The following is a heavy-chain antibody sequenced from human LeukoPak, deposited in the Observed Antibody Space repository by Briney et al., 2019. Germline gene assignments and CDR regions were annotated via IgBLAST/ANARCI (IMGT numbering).Heavy chain of an antibody. J-gene: IGHJ4*02. V-gene: IGHV4-39*01. CDR2: IYFGGRT. CDR3: ARRPATSIVGATTNYFAH. CDR1: GASTSSSNYY. Sequence: SETLSLTCTVSGASTSSSNYYWGWLRQPPWKGLDWIGRIYFGGRTYYSPSLKGRVTLSIDPSKNQFSLKLTSVTAADTAVYYCARRPATSIVGATTNYFAHWGQGTLVTVPS. D-gene: IGHD1-26*01.